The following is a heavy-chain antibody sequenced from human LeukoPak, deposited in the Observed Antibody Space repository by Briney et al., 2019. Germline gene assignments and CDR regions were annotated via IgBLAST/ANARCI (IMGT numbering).Heavy chain of an antibody. V-gene: IGHV3-33*01. J-gene: IGHJ6*02. CDR2: IWYDGSNK. D-gene: IGHD4-23*01. Sequence: RPGGSLRLSCAASGFTFSSYGMHWVRQAPGKGLEWVAVIWYDGSNKYYADSVKGRFTISRDNSKNTLYLQMNSLRAEDTAVYYCARALIHPYGGNLIYYYYYGMDVWGQGTTVTVSS. CDR1: GFTFSSYG. CDR3: ARALIHPYGGNLIYYYYYGMDV.